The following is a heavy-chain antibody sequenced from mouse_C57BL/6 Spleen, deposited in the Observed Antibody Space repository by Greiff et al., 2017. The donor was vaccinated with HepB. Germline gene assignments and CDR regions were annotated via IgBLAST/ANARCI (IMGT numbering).Heavy chain of an antibody. D-gene: IGHD1-1*01. CDR2: ISDGGSYT. CDR3: ARGLLLRLRDYFDY. V-gene: IGHV5-4*03. J-gene: IGHJ2*01. CDR1: GFTFSSYA. Sequence: EVKLLESGGGLVKPGGSLKLSCAASGFTFSSYAMSWVRQTPEKRLEWVATISDGGSYTYYPDNVKGRFTISRDNAKNNLYLQMSHLKSEDTAMYYCARGLLLRLRDYFDYWGQGTTLTVSS.